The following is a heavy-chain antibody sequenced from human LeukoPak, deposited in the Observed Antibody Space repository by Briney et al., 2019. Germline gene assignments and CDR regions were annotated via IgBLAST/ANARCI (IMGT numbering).Heavy chain of an antibody. D-gene: IGHD2-2*02. Sequence: ASVKVSCKASGYTFTGYYMHWVRQAPGQGLEWMGWINPNSGGTNYAQKFQGRVTMTWDTSISAAYMELSRLRSDDTAVYYCARMQFVVVPAAIGYWGQGTLVTVSS. J-gene: IGHJ4*02. CDR3: ARMQFVVVPAAIGY. CDR2: INPNSGGT. CDR1: GYTFTGYY. V-gene: IGHV1-2*02.